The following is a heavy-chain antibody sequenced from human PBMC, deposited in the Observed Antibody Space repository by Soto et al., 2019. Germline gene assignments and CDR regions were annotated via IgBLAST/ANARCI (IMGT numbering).Heavy chain of an antibody. D-gene: IGHD4-17*01. CDR3: AKDGGPITVTFFDY. V-gene: IGHV3-30*18. Sequence: PGGSLRLSCAASGFTFSNFGVHWVRRAPGKGLEWVAVISKDGSNKYYGDSVKGRFTISRDNSKNTLYLQMNSLRPEDTAVYYCAKDGGPITVTFFDYWGQGTPVTVSS. CDR1: GFTFSNFG. CDR2: ISKDGSNK. J-gene: IGHJ4*02.